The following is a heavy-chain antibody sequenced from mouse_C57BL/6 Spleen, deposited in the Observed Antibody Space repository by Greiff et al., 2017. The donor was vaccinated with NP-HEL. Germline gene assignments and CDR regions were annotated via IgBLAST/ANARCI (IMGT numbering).Heavy chain of an antibody. Sequence: QVQLKQPGAELVRPGTSVKLSCKASGYTFTSYWMHWVKQRPGQGLEWIGVIDPSDSYTNYNQKFKGKATLTVDTSSSTAYMQLSSLTSEDSAVYYCATYSNYVWFAYWGQGTLVTVSA. J-gene: IGHJ3*01. V-gene: IGHV1-59*01. CDR2: IDPSDSYT. D-gene: IGHD2-5*01. CDR1: GYTFTSYW. CDR3: ATYSNYVWFAY.